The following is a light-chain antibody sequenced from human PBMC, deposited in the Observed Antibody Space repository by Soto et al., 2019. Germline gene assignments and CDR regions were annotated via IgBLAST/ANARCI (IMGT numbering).Light chain of an antibody. J-gene: IGKJ1*01. CDR3: QQYNSYSPAT. V-gene: IGKV1-5*01. CDR1: QTISSW. CDR2: DAS. Sequence: DIQMTQSPSTLSGSVGDKVTITCRASQTISSWLAWYQQKPGKAPKLLIYDASSLESGVPSRFSGSGSGTEFTPTISSLQPDDFATYYCQQYNSYSPATFGQGTKVDIK.